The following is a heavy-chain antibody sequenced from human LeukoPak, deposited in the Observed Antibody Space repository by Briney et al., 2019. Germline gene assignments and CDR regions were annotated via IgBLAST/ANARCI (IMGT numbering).Heavy chain of an antibody. CDR1: GFTFSSYE. CDR2: IKQDGSEK. J-gene: IGHJ5*02. D-gene: IGHD6-19*01. V-gene: IGHV3-7*01. CDR3: AREGAVAGIVWFDP. Sequence: GGSLRLSCAAPGFTFSSYEMNWVRQAPGKGLEWVANIKQDGSEKYYVDSVKGRFTISRDNAKNSLYLQMNSLRAEDTAVYYCAREGAVAGIVWFDPWRQGTLVTVSS.